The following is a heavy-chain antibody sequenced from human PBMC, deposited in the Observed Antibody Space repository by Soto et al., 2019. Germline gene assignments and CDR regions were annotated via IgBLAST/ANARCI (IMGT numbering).Heavy chain of an antibody. D-gene: IGHD2-15*01. CDR2: IWYDGSNK. J-gene: IGHJ3*02. CDR3: AREGYCSGGSCYARSLIGAFDI. Sequence: PGGSLRLSCAASGFAFSSYGMHWVRQAPGKGLEWVAVIWYDGSNKKLADSVKGRFTISRDNSKNTLYLQMNSLRAEDTAVYYCAREGYCSGGSCYARSLIGAFDIWGQGTMVTVSS. CDR1: GFAFSSYG. V-gene: IGHV3-33*01.